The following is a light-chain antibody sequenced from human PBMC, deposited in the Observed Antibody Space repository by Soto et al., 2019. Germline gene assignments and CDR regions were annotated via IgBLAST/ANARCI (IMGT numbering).Light chain of an antibody. CDR1: SSDVGGYDY. V-gene: IGLV2-8*01. Sequence: QSALTQPPSASGSPGQSVTISCTGTSSDVGGYDYVSWYQHHPGKAPKLMIYEVNKRPSGVPDRFSGSKSGNTASLTVSGLQAEDEADYYCSSYAGSNNLVFGGGTKLTFL. J-gene: IGLJ3*02. CDR3: SSYAGSNNLV. CDR2: EVN.